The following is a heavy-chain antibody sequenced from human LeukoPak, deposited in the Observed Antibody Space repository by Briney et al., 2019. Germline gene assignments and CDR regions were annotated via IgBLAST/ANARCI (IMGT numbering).Heavy chain of an antibody. J-gene: IGHJ4*02. Sequence: KPSQTLSLTGTVSGGSISSGDYYWSWIRQSPGKGLEWIGYIYHSGSTYYNPSLKSRVTISKDTSKNQFSLKVTSVTVADTAVYYCVRDYGGLIDYWGQGTLVTVSS. CDR2: IYHSGST. CDR3: VRDYGGLIDY. D-gene: IGHD4-23*01. CDR1: GGSISSGDYY. V-gene: IGHV4-30-4*01.